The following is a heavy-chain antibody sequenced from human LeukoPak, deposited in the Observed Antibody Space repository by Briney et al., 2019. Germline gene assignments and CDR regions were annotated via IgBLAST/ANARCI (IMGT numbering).Heavy chain of an antibody. CDR3: ARVGVTAATADY. V-gene: IGHV1-8*01. J-gene: IGHJ4*02. CDR2: MNPNSGNT. Sequence: GASVKVSCKASGYTFATYDINWVRQATGQGLEWMGWMNPNSGNTGYAQKFQDRVTMSSDTSTSTVYMELSSLRSEDTAVYFCARVGVTAATADYWGQGTLVTVSS. CDR1: GYTFATYD. D-gene: IGHD6-25*01.